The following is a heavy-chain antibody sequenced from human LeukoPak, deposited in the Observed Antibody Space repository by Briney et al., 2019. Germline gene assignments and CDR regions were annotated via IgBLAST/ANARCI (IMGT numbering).Heavy chain of an antibody. CDR1: GFTFSSYT. V-gene: IGHV3-21*01. Sequence: PGGSLRLSCAASGFTFSSYTMIWVRQAPGKGLGWVSSLGSTGRNTHYAGSVEGRCTISRDNAKNSLYLQMSSLRAEDTAVYYCLRGDVRDYGGQGTLGTVSA. CDR2: LGSTGRNT. J-gene: IGHJ4*02. D-gene: IGHD2-21*01. CDR3: LRGDVRDY.